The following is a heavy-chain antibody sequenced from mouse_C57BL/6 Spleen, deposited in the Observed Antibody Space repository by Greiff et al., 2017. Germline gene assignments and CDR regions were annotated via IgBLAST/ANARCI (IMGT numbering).Heavy chain of an antibody. J-gene: IGHJ2*01. CDR2: IDPEDGDT. D-gene: IGHD1-1*01. CDR3: TPCSSPPLGY. V-gene: IGHV14-1*01. CDR1: GFNIKDYY. Sequence: EVQLQQSGAELVRPGASVKLSCTASGFNIKDYYMHWVKQRPEQGLEWIGRIDPEDGDTEYAPKFQGKATMAADTSSNTAYLQLSSLTSEDTAVYYCTPCSSPPLGYWGQGTTLTVSS.